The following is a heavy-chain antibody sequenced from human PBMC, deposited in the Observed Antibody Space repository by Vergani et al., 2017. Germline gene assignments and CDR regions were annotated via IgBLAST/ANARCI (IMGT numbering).Heavy chain of an antibody. D-gene: IGHD2-15*01. CDR3: ARHRGWGLVVVAATPWDYYYGMDV. CDR2: IYPGDSDT. CDR1: GYSFTSYW. Sequence: EVQLLESGGGLVQPGESLKISCKGSGYSFTSYWIGWVRQMPGKGLEWMGIIYPGDSDTRYSPSFQGQVTISADKSISTAYLQWSSLKASDTAMYYCARHRGWGLVVVAATPWDYYYGMDVWGQGP. J-gene: IGHJ6*02. V-gene: IGHV5-51*01.